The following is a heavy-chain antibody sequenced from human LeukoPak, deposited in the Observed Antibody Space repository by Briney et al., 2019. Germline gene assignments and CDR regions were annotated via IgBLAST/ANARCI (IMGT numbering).Heavy chain of an antibody. J-gene: IGHJ4*02. CDR1: GGSISSSSYY. V-gene: IGHV4-39*01. D-gene: IGHD5-18*01. CDR2: IYYSGST. CDR3: ATHVGGGYSCPSLRNLYYFDY. Sequence: PSETLSLTCTVSGGSISSSSYYGGWIRQPPGKGLEWIGSIYYSGSTYYNPSLKSRVTISVDTSKNQFSLKLSSVTAADTAVYYCATHVGGGYSCPSLRNLYYFDYWGQGTLVTVSS.